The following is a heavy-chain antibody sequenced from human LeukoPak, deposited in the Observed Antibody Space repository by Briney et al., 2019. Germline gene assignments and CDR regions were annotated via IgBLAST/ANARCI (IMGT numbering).Heavy chain of an antibody. D-gene: IGHD2-2*01. CDR2: IRYDGSNK. CDR1: GFTFSSYG. J-gene: IGHJ5*02. Sequence: PGGSLRLSCAASGFTFSSYGMHWVRQAPGKGLEWVAFIRYDGSNKYYADSVKGRFTISRDNSKNTLYLQMNSLRAEDTAVYYCARGGRPRGLNMIVVVPAAERSWFDPWGQGTLVTVSS. V-gene: IGHV3-30*02. CDR3: ARGGRPRGLNMIVVVPAAERSWFDP.